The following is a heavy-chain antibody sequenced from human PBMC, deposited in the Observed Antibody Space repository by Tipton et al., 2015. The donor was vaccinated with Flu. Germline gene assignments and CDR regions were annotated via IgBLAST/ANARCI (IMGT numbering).Heavy chain of an antibody. CDR2: ITSGGYDM. CDR1: GFTFSGYY. Sequence: SLRLYCAASGFTFSGYYMSWIRQAPGKGMEWVSYITSGGYDMYYADSVKGRFTISRDNAKNSLYRQMNSLRDEETAVYYCVRDDNWGFDHWGRGTLVTVSS. V-gene: IGHV3-11*01. J-gene: IGHJ4*02. CDR3: VRDDNWGFDH. D-gene: IGHD7-27*01.